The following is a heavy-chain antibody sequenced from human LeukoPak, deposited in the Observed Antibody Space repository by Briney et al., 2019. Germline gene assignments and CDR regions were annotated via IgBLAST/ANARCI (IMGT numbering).Heavy chain of an antibody. V-gene: IGHV1-2*02. J-gene: IGHJ4*02. CDR1: GYTFIGYY. CDR2: INPNSGGT. CDR3: ARVGEGMGSDGVDY. D-gene: IGHD3-16*01. Sequence: ASVKVSCKASGYTFIGYYMNWVRQAPGQGFEWMGWINPNSGGTNYAQKFQGRVTMTRDTSISTAYMELSRLRSDDTAVYYCARVGEGMGSDGVDYWGQGTLVTVSS.